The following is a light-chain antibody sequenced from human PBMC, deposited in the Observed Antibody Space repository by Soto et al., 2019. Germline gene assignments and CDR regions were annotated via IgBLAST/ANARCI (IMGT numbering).Light chain of an antibody. V-gene: IGLV1-44*01. CDR2: SNN. CDR1: SSNLGSST. CDR3: AAWDDSLNGYYV. Sequence: QSALTQPPSASGAPGRRGTISCSGSSSNLGSSTVNWYQQVPGTARKLLLYSNNQRPSGVPHRFSGSNFGTSASLGISGLQSEDEADYYRAAWDDSLNGYYVFGTGTKVTAL. J-gene: IGLJ1*01.